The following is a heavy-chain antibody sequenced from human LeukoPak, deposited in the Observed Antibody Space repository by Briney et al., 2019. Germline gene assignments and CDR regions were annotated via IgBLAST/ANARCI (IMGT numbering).Heavy chain of an antibody. V-gene: IGHV4-59*08. J-gene: IGHJ5*02. D-gene: IGHD6-6*01. CDR2: IYYSGST. CDR1: GGSISSYY. CDR3: ARHARSTAAPSSWFDP. Sequence: PSETLSLTCTVSGGSISSYYWSWIRQPPGKGLEWIGYIYYSGSTNYNPSLKSRVTISVDTSKNQFSLKLSSVTAADTAVYYCARHARSTAAPSSWFDPWGQGTLVTVSS.